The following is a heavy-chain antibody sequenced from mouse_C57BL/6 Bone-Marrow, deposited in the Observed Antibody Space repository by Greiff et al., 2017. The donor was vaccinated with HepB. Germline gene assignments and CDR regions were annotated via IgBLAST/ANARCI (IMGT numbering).Heavy chain of an antibody. CDR3: ARANWRRFYYFDY. CDR1: GYTFTSYW. Sequence: QVQLQQPGAELVKPGASVKLSCKASGYTFTSYWMHWVKQRPGQGLEWIGMIHPNSGSTNYNEKFKSKATLTVDTSSSTAYMQLSSLTSEDSAVYYCARANWRRFYYFDYWGQGTTLTVSS. CDR2: IHPNSGST. D-gene: IGHD4-1*01. J-gene: IGHJ2*01. V-gene: IGHV1-64*01.